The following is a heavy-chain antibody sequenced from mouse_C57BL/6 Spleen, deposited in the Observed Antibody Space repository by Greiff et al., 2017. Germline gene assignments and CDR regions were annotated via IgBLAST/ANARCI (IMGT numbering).Heavy chain of an antibody. Sequence: QVQLQQSGAELARPGASVKLSCKASGYTFTSYGISWVKQRPGQGLEWIGEIYPRSGNTYYNEKFKGKATLTADKSSSTAYMELRSLTSEDAAVYIWARDGGEVDYWGQGTTLTVSS. V-gene: IGHV1-81*01. CDR2: IYPRSGNT. CDR1: GYTFTSYG. D-gene: IGHD2-3*01. CDR3: ARDGGEVDY. J-gene: IGHJ2*01.